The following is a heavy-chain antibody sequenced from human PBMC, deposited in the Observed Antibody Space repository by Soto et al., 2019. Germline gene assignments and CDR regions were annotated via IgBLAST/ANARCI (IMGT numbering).Heavy chain of an antibody. D-gene: IGHD4-17*01. J-gene: IGHJ6*02. Sequence: GESLKISCKGSGYSFTSYWIGWVRQMPGKGLEWMGIIYPGDSDTRYSPSFQGQVTISADKSISTAYLQWSSLKASDTAMYYCARVQIPLPLEDYCDYSYYYGMDVWGQGTTVTVSS. CDR3: ARVQIPLPLEDYCDYSYYYGMDV. V-gene: IGHV5-51*01. CDR1: GYSFTSYW. CDR2: IYPGDSDT.